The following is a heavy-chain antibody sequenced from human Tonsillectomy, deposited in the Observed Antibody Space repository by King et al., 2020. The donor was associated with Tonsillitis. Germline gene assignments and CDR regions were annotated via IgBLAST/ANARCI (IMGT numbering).Heavy chain of an antibody. Sequence: VQLVESGGGLIQPGGSLRLSCGGSGLSFSDNHMSWVRQAPGKGLEWVSGIYMGGSTYYADSVKGRFTVSRDKSKNTLYLQMNSLRVEDTAVYYCASGSGYYPGLDFWGQGALVTVSS. J-gene: IGHJ4*02. D-gene: IGHD3-22*01. CDR3: ASGSGYYPGLDF. V-gene: IGHV3-53*01. CDR2: IYMGGST. CDR1: GLSFSDNH.